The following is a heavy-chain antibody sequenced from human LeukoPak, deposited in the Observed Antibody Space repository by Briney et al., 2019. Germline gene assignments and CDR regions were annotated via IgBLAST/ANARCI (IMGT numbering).Heavy chain of an antibody. V-gene: IGHV4-4*07. Sequence: PSETPSLTCTVSGGSISSYYWSWVRQPAGKGLEWIGRIYTSGSTNYNPSLKSRVTMSVDTSKNQFSLKLRSMTAADTAVYYCARAPSLVVVAHNAFDIWGQGTMVTVSS. CDR3: ARAPSLVVVAHNAFDI. CDR1: GGSISSYY. J-gene: IGHJ3*02. CDR2: IYTSGST. D-gene: IGHD2-21*01.